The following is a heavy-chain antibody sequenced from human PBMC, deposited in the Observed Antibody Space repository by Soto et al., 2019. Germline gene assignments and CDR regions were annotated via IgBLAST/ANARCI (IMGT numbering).Heavy chain of an antibody. D-gene: IGHD6-13*01. V-gene: IGHV1-69*13. CDR3: ARDRGSYNWFDP. CDR2: IIPIFGTA. Sequence: SVKVSCKASGGTFSSYAISWVRQAPGQGLEWMGGIIPIFGTANYAQKFQGRVMITADESTSTAYMELSSLRSEDTAVYYCARDRGSYNWFDPWGQGTLVTVSS. J-gene: IGHJ5*02. CDR1: GGTFSSYA.